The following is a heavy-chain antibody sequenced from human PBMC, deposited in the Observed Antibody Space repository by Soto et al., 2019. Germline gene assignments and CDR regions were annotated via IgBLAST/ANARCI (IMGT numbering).Heavy chain of an antibody. CDR1: GYIFVNYG. J-gene: IGHJ6*02. Sequence: ASVKVSCKASGYIFVNYGIAWVRQAPGQGLEWMGWISPYSGSTHYASKVQGRLTMTTDTSTSTTYMDLGSLTSDDTAFFYCAMVDNYVTPTPQDVWGQGTTVTVPS. CDR2: ISPYSGST. CDR3: AMVDNYVTPTPQDV. D-gene: IGHD3-16*01. V-gene: IGHV1-18*01.